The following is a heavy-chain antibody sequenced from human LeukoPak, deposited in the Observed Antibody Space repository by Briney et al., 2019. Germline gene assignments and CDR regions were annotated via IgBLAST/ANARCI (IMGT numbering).Heavy chain of an antibody. CDR2: VNYSGST. CDR1: SGSINNYY. V-gene: IGHV4-59*01. Sequence: PETLSLTCTVSSGSINNYYWSWIRQPPGKRLEWIGFVNYSGSTNYKSSLKSRATISVDTSKNQFSLKLSSVTAADTAVYYCARVASRTTVVIPYAFDIWGQGTMVTVSS. D-gene: IGHD4-23*01. J-gene: IGHJ3*02. CDR3: ARVASRTTVVIPYAFDI.